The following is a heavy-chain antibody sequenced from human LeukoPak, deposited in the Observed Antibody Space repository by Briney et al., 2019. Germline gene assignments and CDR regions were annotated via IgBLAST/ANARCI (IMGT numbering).Heavy chain of an antibody. CDR2: ISYDGSNK. V-gene: IGHV3-30-3*01. D-gene: IGHD6-13*01. CDR1: GFTFSSYA. Sequence: GRSLRLSCAASGFTFSSYAMHWVRQAPGKGLEWVAVISYDGSNKYYADSVKGRFTISRDNSKNTLYLQMNSLRAEDTAVYYCARVGRWVPIAAAGTGRWYGMDVWGQGTTVTVSS. CDR3: ARVGRWVPIAAAGTGRWYGMDV. J-gene: IGHJ6*02.